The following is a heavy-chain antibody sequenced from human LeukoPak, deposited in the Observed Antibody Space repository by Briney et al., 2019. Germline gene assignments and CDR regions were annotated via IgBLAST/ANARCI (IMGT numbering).Heavy chain of an antibody. CDR2: IKQDGTEK. Sequence: GESLRLSCEASGFTFTTYWLGWVRQPPGKGLEWVANIKQDGTEKYYVDSVKGRFTISRDNAKNSLYLQMNTLRVEDTAIYYCVKVAKYYYGSETYYFFEHWGQGTPVTASS. D-gene: IGHD3-10*01. CDR1: GFTFTTYW. CDR3: VKVAKYYYGSETYYFFEH. V-gene: IGHV3-7*01. J-gene: IGHJ4*02.